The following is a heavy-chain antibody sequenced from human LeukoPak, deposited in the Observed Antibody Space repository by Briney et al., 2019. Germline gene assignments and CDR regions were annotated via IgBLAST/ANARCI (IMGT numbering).Heavy chain of an antibody. CDR2: FDPEDGET. D-gene: IGHD6-19*01. J-gene: IGHJ4*02. Sequence: ASVKVSCKVSGYTLTELSMHWVRQAPGKGLEWMGGFDPEDGETIYAQKFQGRVTMTEDTSTDTAYMELSGLRSEDTAVYYCATARQWLLGLGYWGQGTLVTVSS. V-gene: IGHV1-24*01. CDR3: ATARQWLLGLGY. CDR1: GYTLTELS.